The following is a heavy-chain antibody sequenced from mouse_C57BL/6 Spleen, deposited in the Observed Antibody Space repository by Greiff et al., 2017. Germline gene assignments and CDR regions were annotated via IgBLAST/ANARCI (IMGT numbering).Heavy chain of an antibody. Sequence: QVQLQQSGAELARPGASVKLSCKASGYTFTSYGISWVKQRTGQGLEWIGEIYPRSGNTYYNEKFKGKATLTADKSSSTAYMELRSLTSEDSAVYFCAVSVGYYGSSYYFDYRGPGTTLTVSS. CDR2: IYPRSGNT. CDR1: GYTFTSYG. D-gene: IGHD1-1*01. V-gene: IGHV1-81*01. CDR3: AVSVGYYGSSYYFDY. J-gene: IGHJ2*01.